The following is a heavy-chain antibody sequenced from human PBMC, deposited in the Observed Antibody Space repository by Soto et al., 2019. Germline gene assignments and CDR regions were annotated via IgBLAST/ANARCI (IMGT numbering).Heavy chain of an antibody. CDR2: IYYSGST. CDR3: ARVGGLAARTFDY. D-gene: IGHD6-6*01. CDR1: GGSISDVY. J-gene: IGHJ4*02. Sequence: TSETLSLTCTVSGGSISDVYWSWIRQPPGKGLEWIGYIYYSGSTNYNPSLKSRVTISVDTSKNQFSLNLRSMSPADTAVYYCARVGGLAARTFDYWGPGTLVTVSS. V-gene: IGHV4-59*01.